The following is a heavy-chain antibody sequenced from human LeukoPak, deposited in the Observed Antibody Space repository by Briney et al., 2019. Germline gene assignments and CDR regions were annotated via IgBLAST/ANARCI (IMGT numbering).Heavy chain of an antibody. J-gene: IGHJ2*01. CDR2: ISYDGSNK. D-gene: IGHD1-14*01. CDR1: GYTFSNYG. V-gene: IGHV3-30*18. CDR3: AKGPNPIDYWYFDL. Sequence: PGGSLRLSCAASGYTFSNYGMHRVRQAPGKGLEWVAVISYDGSNKYYADSVKGRFTISRDNSKNTLYLQMNSLRAEDTAVYYCAKGPNPIDYWYFDLWGRGTLVTVSS.